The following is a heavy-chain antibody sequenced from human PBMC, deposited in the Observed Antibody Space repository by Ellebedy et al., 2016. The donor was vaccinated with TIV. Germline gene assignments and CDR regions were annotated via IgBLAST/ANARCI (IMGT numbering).Heavy chain of an antibody. V-gene: IGHV1-69*04. D-gene: IGHD3-9*01. CDR3: ASLKDILTGYTNDAFDI. J-gene: IGHJ3*02. CDR2: IIPILGIA. Sequence: AASVKVSCKASGGTFSSYAISWVRQAPGHGLEWMGRIIPILGIANYAQKFQGRVTINADKSTSTAYMELSSLRSEDTAVYYCASLKDILTGYTNDAFDIWGQGTMVTVSS. CDR1: GGTFSSYA.